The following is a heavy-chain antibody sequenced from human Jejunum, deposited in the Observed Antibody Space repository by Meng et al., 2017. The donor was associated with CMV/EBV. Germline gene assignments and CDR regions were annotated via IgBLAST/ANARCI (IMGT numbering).Heavy chain of an antibody. D-gene: IGHD1-26*01. Sequence: ASGYTFTGHYIHWVRLAPGEGLEWMGWINPNGGDTNYAQKFQDRVIMTRDTSSTTAYMELNRLTSGDTAMYFCARSLVGTTRGSAHWGQGTLVTVSS. J-gene: IGHJ4*02. CDR2: INPNGGDT. V-gene: IGHV1-2*02. CDR3: ARSLVGTTRGSAH. CDR1: GYTFTGHY.